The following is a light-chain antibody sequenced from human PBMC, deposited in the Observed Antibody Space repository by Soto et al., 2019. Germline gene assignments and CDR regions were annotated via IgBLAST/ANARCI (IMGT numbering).Light chain of an antibody. J-gene: IGLJ2*01. CDR3: SSYTSSSTLV. CDR2: DVS. V-gene: IGLV2-14*01. Sequence: QSALTQPASVSGSPGQSITISCTGTSSDVGGYNYVSWYQQHPGKAPKVMIYDVSNRPSGVSNRFSGSKSGNTASLTISGLQAEDEADCYCSSYTSSSTLVFGGGTKLTVL. CDR1: SSDVGGYNY.